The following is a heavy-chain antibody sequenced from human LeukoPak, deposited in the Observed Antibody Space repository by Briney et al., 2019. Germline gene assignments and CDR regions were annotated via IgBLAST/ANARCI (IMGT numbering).Heavy chain of an antibody. CDR2: TYYRSKWYN. CDR3: ARSSGSEIYNWFDP. Sequence: SHTLSLTRAISGDSLSGNTAAWNWIRQSPSRGLEWLGRTYYRSKWYNDYAVSVKSRITVNPDTSKNQFSLHLNSVSPEDTAVYYCARSSGSEIYNWFDPWGQGTLATVSS. D-gene: IGHD3-10*01. V-gene: IGHV6-1*01. J-gene: IGHJ5*02. CDR1: GDSLSGNTAA.